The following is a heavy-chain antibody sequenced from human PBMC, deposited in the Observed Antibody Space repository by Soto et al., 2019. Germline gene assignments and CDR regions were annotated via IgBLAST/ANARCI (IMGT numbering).Heavy chain of an antibody. V-gene: IGHV4-59*01. CDR2: IYYSGST. D-gene: IGHD3-3*01. Sequence: SETLSLTCTVSGGSISSYYWSWIRQPPGKGLEWIGYIYYSGSTNYNPSLKSRVTISVDTSKNQFSLKLSSVTAADTAVYYCARGSRDFWSGYDVNWFDPWGQGTLVTVSS. CDR3: ARGSRDFWSGYDVNWFDP. CDR1: GGSISSYY. J-gene: IGHJ5*02.